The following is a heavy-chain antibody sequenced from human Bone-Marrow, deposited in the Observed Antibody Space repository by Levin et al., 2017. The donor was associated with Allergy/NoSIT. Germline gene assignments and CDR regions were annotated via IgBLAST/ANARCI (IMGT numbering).Heavy chain of an antibody. CDR1: GFTVSSNY. Sequence: TGGSLRLSCAASGFTVSSNYMSWVRQAPGKGLEWVSVIYSGGSTYYADSVKGRFTISRDNSKNTLYLQMNSLRAEDTAVYYCARGYSGYDWGEYYFDYWGQGTLVTVSS. V-gene: IGHV3-66*01. CDR2: IYSGGST. J-gene: IGHJ4*02. D-gene: IGHD5-12*01. CDR3: ARGYSGYDWGEYYFDY.